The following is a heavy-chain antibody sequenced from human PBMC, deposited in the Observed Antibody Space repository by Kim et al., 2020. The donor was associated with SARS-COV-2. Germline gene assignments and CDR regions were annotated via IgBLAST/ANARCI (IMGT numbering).Heavy chain of an antibody. CDR2: IWEYGDHI. Sequence: GRSLRLSCAASGFTFTNYGMHWIRQAPGKGLEWVAVIWEYGDHIYYADSVKGRFTISRDNSKDKVYLQMNSLRVEDTAVYYCVRKGEDYWGQRTLVTVSS. CDR3: VRKGEDY. V-gene: IGHV3-33*01. J-gene: IGHJ4*02. D-gene: IGHD3-16*01. CDR1: GFTFTNYG.